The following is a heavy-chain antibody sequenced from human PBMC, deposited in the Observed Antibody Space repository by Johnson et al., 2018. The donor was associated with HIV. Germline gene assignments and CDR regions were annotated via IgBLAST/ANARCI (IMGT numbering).Heavy chain of an antibody. V-gene: IGHV3-23*04. CDR3: VKDQWEGLKVGLDAFGT. CDR2: MSGNGGDT. Sequence: VQLVESGGGVVQPGGSLRLSCAASGFTFSSYAMNWVRQAPGRGLEWVSGMSGNGGDTYYADSVKGRFTISRDNSKNHVYLQVKSLRAEYTAVYYCVKDQWEGLKVGLDAFGTWGQGTMVTVSS. J-gene: IGHJ3*02. D-gene: IGHD1-26*01. CDR1: GFTFSSYA.